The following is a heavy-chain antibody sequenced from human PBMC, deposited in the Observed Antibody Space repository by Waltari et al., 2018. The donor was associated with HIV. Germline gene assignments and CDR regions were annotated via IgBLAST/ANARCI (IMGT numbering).Heavy chain of an antibody. J-gene: IGHJ2*01. D-gene: IGHD3-3*01. CDR1: GFTFSSYW. V-gene: IGHV3-7*01. CDR2: IKQDGSEK. Sequence: EVQLVESGGGLVQPGGSLRLSCAASGFTFSSYWMSWVRQAPGKGLEWVANIKQDGSEKYYVDSVKGRFTISRDNAKNSLYLQMNSLRAEDTAVYYCARDGVRQESRFSRVDLWGRGTLVTVSS. CDR3: ARDGVRQESRFSRVDL.